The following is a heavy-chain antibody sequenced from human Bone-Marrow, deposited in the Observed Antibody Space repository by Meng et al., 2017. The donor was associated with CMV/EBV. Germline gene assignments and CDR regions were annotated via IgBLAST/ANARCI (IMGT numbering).Heavy chain of an antibody. D-gene: IGHD4-11*01. CDR3: ARGVYSNYES. CDR2: FYSGGNT. CDR1: GFTVNNNY. J-gene: IGHJ4*02. V-gene: IGHV3-53*01. Sequence: GGSLRLSCSASGFTVNNNYMTWVRQAPGKGLEWISVFYSGGNTFYADSVKGRFTISRDNSKDTVSMQMNSLRAEDTAMYYCARGVYSNYESWGQGTLVTVSS.